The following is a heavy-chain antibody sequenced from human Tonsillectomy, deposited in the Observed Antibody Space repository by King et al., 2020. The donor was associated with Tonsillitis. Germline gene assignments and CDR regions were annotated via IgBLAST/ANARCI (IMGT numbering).Heavy chain of an antibody. J-gene: IGHJ6*02. CDR3: ARDPLYCGGDCYSSYYYGMDV. CDR1: GFTFSSYS. CDR2: ISSSSSYI. Sequence: VQLVESGGGLVKPGGSLRLSCAASGFTFSSYSMNWVRQAPGKGLEWVSSISSSSSYIYYADSVKGRFTISRDNAKNSLYLQMNSLRAEDTAVYYCARDPLYCGGDCYSSYYYGMDVWGQGTTVTVSS. D-gene: IGHD2-21*02. V-gene: IGHV3-21*01.